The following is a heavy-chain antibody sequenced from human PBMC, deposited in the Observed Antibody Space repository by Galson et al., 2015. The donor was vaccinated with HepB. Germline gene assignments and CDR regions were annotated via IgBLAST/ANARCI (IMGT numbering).Heavy chain of an antibody. D-gene: IGHD6-19*01. CDR3: AKGRLEQWLVTYYFDY. V-gene: IGHV3-33*06. Sequence: SLRLSCAASGFTFSSYGMHWVRQAPGKGLEWVAVIWYDGSNKYYADSVKGRFTISRDNSKNTLYLQMNSLRAEDTAVYYCAKGRLEQWLVTYYFDYWGQGTLVTVSS. CDR2: IWYDGSNK. CDR1: GFTFSSYG. J-gene: IGHJ4*02.